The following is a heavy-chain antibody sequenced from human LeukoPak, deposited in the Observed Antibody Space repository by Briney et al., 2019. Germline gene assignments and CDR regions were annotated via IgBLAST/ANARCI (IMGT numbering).Heavy chain of an antibody. CDR2: ISYDGSNK. CDR1: GFTFSSYE. J-gene: IGHJ5*02. D-gene: IGHD6-6*01. V-gene: IGHV3-30*04. CDR3: ARETGYSRSSRFDP. Sequence: GGSLRLSCVASGFTFSSYEMEWVRQAPGKGLEWVAVISYDGSNKYYADSVKGRFTISRDNSKNTLYLQMNSLRAEDTAIYYCARETGYSRSSRFDPWGQGTLVTVSS.